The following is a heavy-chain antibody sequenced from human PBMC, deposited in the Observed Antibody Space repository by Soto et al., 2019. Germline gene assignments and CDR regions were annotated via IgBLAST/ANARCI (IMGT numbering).Heavy chain of an antibody. CDR1: GFTFKAYA. J-gene: IGHJ4*02. Sequence: GGSLRLSCVASGFTFKAYAMVWVRQAPGKGLEWVSSITATNGNTYYADSVRGRFTISRDNSRDSLFLQMNGLRPEDSALYYCAKDEGTSSTVLDFWGQGTLVTVSS. D-gene: IGHD4-4*01. CDR3: AKDEGTSSTVLDF. V-gene: IGHV3-23*01. CDR2: ITATNGNT.